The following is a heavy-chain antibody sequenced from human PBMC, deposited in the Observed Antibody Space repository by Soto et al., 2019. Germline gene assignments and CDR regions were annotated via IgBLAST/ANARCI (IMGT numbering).Heavy chain of an antibody. J-gene: IGHJ5*02. CDR2: ISYDGSNK. CDR1: GFTFSSYA. D-gene: IGHD2-15*01. V-gene: IGHV3-30-3*01. Sequence: QVQLVESGGGVVQPGRSLRLSCAASGFTFSSYAMHWVRQAPGKGLEWVAVISYDGSNKYYADSVKGRFTISRDNSKNTLYLQMNSLRAEDTAVYYCARERSGVVVVPATRWFDPWGQGTLVTVSS. CDR3: ARERSGVVVVPATRWFDP.